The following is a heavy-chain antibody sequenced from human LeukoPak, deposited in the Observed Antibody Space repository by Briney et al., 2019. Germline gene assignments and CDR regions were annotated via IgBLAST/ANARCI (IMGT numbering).Heavy chain of an antibody. CDR2: ISWDSQTR. CDR3: AKDTEQWLVHVYS. D-gene: IGHD6-19*01. CDR1: GFTFDDYA. J-gene: IGHJ4*02. Sequence: GRSLRLSCVGSGFTFDDYALHWVRQAPGKGLEWVTGISWDSQTRDYGYSVRGRFTISRDNAKNSLYLQMESLTTDDTAFYYCAKDTEQWLVHVYSWGQGTRVTVSS. V-gene: IGHV3-9*01.